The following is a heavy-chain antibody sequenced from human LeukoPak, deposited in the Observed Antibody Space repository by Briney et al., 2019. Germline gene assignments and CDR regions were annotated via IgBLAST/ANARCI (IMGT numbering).Heavy chain of an antibody. V-gene: IGHV3-23*01. Sequence: GGSLRLSCAASGFTFSTYAMSWVRQAPGKGLEWVSRISGSGESIYYADSVKGRFTISRDNSKNTLYLQMNSLRAEDTAVYYCAKLGMYSGTSYWSQGTLVTVSS. CDR1: GFTFSTYA. CDR2: ISGSGESI. J-gene: IGHJ4*02. D-gene: IGHD1-26*01. CDR3: AKLGMYSGTSY.